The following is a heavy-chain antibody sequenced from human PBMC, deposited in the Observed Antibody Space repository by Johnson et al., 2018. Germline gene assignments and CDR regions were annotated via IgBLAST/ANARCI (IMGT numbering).Heavy chain of an antibody. CDR2: ISYDGSNK. CDR3: ARDYPYSSGWYGAFDI. D-gene: IGHD6-19*01. J-gene: IGHJ3*02. CDR1: GFTFSSYA. V-gene: IGHV3-30*14. Sequence: QVQLVESGVGVVQPGRPLRLSCAASGFTFSSYAMHWVRQAPGKGLEWVAVISYDGSNKYYADSVKGRFTIYRDNSKNPLYLQMNSLRAGDTAVYYCARDYPYSSGWYGAFDIWGQGTMVTVSS.